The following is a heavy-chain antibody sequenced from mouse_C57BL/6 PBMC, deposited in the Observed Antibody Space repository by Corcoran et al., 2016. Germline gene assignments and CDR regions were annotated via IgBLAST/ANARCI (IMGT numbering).Heavy chain of an antibody. CDR2: IYPGSGNT. CDR1: GYSFTSYY. D-gene: IGHD2-1*01. CDR3: ARSDPIYYGAMDY. Sequence: QVQLQQSGPELVKPGASVKISCKASGYSFTSYYIHWVKQRPGQGLEWIGWIYPGSGNTKYNEKFKGKATLTADTSFSTAYMQLSSLTSEDSAVYYCARSDPIYYGAMDYWGQGTSVTVSS. J-gene: IGHJ4*01. V-gene: IGHV1-66*01.